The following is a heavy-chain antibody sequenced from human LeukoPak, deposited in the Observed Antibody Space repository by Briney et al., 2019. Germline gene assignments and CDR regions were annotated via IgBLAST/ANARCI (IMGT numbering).Heavy chain of an antibody. CDR3: ATVVATIAGDDY. J-gene: IGHJ4*02. CDR1: GYTFTGYY. D-gene: IGHD5-12*01. CDR2: INPNSGGT. Sequence: ASVKVSCKASGYTFTGYYMHWVRRAPGQGLEWMGWINPNSGGTNYAQKFQGRVTMTRDTSISTAYMELSRLRSDDTAVYYCATVVATIAGDDYWGQGTLVTVSS. V-gene: IGHV1-2*02.